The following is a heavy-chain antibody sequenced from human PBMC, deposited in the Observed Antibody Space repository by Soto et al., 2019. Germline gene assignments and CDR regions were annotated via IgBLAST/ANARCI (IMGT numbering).Heavy chain of an antibody. CDR3: ARSTYTSGTYHGMDV. V-gene: IGHV4-39*01. CDR1: GGSISDDTYY. Sequence: PSETLSLTCTVSGGSISDDTYYWGRIRQPPGKGLEWIGSIYYSGTSSYNPSLESRVTMSVDTSKNQFSLKLSSVTAADTAVYYCARSTYTSGTYHGMDVWGQGTTVTVSS. D-gene: IGHD3-10*01. J-gene: IGHJ6*02. CDR2: IYYSGTS.